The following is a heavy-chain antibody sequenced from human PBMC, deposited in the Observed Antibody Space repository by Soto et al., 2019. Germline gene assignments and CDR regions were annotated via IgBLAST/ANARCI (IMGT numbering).Heavy chain of an antibody. CDR3: ASLGTTLTAFDS. J-gene: IGHJ4*02. CDR1: GGSMYSSNW. Sequence: QVQLQESGPRLVEPSGTLSLTCAVSGGSMYSSNWWRWVRQPPGKGLEWNGQIFHSGAANYNLSLKRRVTISLDKSDNQFSLKLSSVPAADTAVYYCASLGTTLTAFDSWGQGTLVTVSS. V-gene: IGHV4-4*02. CDR2: IFHSGAA. D-gene: IGHD4-4*01.